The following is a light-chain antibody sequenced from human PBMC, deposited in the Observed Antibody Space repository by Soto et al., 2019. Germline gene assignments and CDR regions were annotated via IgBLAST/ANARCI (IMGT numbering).Light chain of an antibody. V-gene: IGLV3-21*02. J-gene: IGLJ1*01. CDR1: NIGSKS. CDR3: HVWDSSSDHDV. CDR2: DDR. Sequence: SYELTQPPSVSVAPGQTARITCGGNNIGSKSVQWYQQKPGQAPVLVVYDDRDRPSGIPERFSGSNSGNTATLTISRVEAGDEADYYCHVWDSSSDHDVFGTGTKLTVL.